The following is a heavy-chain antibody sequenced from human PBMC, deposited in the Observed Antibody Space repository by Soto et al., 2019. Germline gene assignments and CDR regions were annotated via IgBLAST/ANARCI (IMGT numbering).Heavy chain of an antibody. J-gene: IGHJ3*02. CDR1: GGSISSGNYY. CDR2: IYYSGST. V-gene: IGHV4-30-4*01. Sequence: QVQLQESGPGLVKPSQTLSLTCTVSGGSISSGNYYWSWIRQPPGKGLEWIGYIYYSGSTYYNSSRERRXTXSXXTSESQFSLKLSSVTAADTAVYYCAREGDYGGNFRFYAFDIWGQGTMVTVSS. D-gene: IGHD4-17*01. CDR3: AREGDYGGNFRFYAFDI.